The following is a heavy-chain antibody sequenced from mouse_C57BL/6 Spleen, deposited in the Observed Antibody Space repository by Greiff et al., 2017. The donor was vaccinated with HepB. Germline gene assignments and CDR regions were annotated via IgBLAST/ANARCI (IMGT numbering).Heavy chain of an antibody. CDR2: INPSNGGT. Sequence: QVQLQQSGTELVKPGASVKLSCKASGYTFTSYWMHWVKQRPGQGLEWIGNINPSNGGTNYNEKFKSKATLTVDKSSSTAYMQLSILTSEDSAVYYCARCHYYGSRGWYFDVWGTGTTVTVSS. V-gene: IGHV1-53*01. J-gene: IGHJ1*03. CDR1: GYTFTSYW. D-gene: IGHD1-1*01. CDR3: ARCHYYGSRGWYFDV.